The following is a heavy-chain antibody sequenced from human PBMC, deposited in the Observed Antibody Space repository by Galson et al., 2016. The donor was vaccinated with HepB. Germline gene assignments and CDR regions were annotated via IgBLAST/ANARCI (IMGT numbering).Heavy chain of an antibody. CDR1: GLTFSSDW. Sequence: SLRLSCAVSGLTFSSDWFHWVRQAPGRGLVWVSRINNDGSSTSYADSVKGRFTISRDNAKNTLYLQMNSLRAEDTAVYYCATRGGGNPLFGYWGQGTLGTVSS. V-gene: IGHV3-74*01. CDR3: ATRGGGNPLFGY. J-gene: IGHJ4*02. D-gene: IGHD4-23*01. CDR2: INNDGSST.